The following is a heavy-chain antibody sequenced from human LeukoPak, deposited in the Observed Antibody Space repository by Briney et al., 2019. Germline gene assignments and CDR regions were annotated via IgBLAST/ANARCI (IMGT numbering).Heavy chain of an antibody. J-gene: IGHJ4*02. CDR1: GFTSSSYN. D-gene: IGHD2-15*01. V-gene: IGHV3-43*01. CDR3: AKGGSTHWHSVGYFDF. CDR2: LTWDGGVT. Sequence: GGPLGLSCQAPGFTSSSYNMNWVGQAPGKGWEWVSILTWDGGVTYYADSVKGRFTISRDNNKDSLYLQMNSLRSEDSALYFCAKGGSTHWHSVGYFDFWGQGTLVAVSS.